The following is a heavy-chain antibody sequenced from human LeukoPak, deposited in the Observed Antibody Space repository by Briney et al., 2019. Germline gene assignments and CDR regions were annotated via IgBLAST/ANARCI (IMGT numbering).Heavy chain of an antibody. D-gene: IGHD6-13*01. V-gene: IGHV3-21*01. Sequence: GGSLRLSCAASGFTFSSYSMNWVRQAPGKGLEWVSSISSSSYIYYADSVKGRFTISRDNAKNSLYLQMNSLRAEDTAVYYCARKGIAAAGTRFDPWGQGTLATVFS. J-gene: IGHJ5*02. CDR1: GFTFSSYS. CDR2: ISSSSYI. CDR3: ARKGIAAAGTRFDP.